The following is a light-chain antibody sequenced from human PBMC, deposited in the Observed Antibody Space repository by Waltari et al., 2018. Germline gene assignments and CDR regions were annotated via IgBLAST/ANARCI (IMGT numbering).Light chain of an antibody. CDR1: QSISSF. J-gene: IGKJ4*01. CDR2: AAS. Sequence: DIQMTQSPSSLSASVGDRVTITCRASQSISSFLNWYQQKAGKAPKLLIYAASSLQSGVPSRFSGSGSGTDFTLTISSLQPADFATDYCQQRSSSPLLTFGGGTQVEI. CDR3: QQRSSSPLLT. V-gene: IGKV1-39*01.